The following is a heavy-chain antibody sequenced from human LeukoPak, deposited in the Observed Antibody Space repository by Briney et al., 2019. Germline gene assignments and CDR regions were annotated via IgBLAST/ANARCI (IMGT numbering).Heavy chain of an antibody. Sequence: PGGSLRLSCAASGFTFTSYAMSWVRQTPGKGLEWVSSINNRGDNTHYADSLKGGFTISRDNSRNTLYLQMRRLRVEDTATYYCARQILRGSYFYFLDVWGIGTPVTVSS. V-gene: IGHV3-23*01. CDR1: GFTFTSYA. CDR2: INNRGDNT. D-gene: IGHD3-10*01. CDR3: ARQILRGSYFYFLDV. J-gene: IGHJ6*03.